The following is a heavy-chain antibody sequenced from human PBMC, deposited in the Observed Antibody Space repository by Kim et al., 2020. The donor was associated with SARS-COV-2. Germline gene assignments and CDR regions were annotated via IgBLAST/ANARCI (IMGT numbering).Heavy chain of an antibody. V-gene: IGHV3-30*18. CDR1: GFTFSSYG. J-gene: IGHJ4*02. D-gene: IGHD2-21*02. Sequence: GGSLRLSCAASGFTFSSYGMHWVRQAPGKGLEWVAVISYDGSNKYYADSVKGRFTISRDNSKNTLYLQMNSLRAEDTAVYYCAKEVRVTAYYFDYWGQGTLVTVSS. CDR3: AKEVRVTAYYFDY. CDR2: ISYDGSNK.